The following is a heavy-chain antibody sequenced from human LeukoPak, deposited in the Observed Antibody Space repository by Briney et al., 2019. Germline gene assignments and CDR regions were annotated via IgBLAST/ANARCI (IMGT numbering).Heavy chain of an antibody. J-gene: IGHJ3*02. CDR1: GYTFTSYA. CDR2: INAGNGNT. CDR3: ASSVAGRRAFDI. V-gene: IGHV1-3*01. Sequence: ASVKVSCKASGYTFTSYAMHWVRQAPGKRLEWMGWINAGNGNTKYSQKFQGRVTITRDTSASTAYMELSSLRSEDTAVYYCASSVAGRRAFDIWGQGTMVTVSS. D-gene: IGHD6-19*01.